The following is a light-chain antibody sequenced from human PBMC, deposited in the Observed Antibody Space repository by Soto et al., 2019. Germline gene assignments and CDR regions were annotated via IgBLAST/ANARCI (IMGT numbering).Light chain of an antibody. Sequence: IQMTQSPSTLYASVGDRVTITCRASQSIGRWLAWYQQKPGAAPKLLIYDASSLQSGVPSRFSGSGSGTEFTLSISSLQPDDFATYYCQQYKGTFGQGTKVDIK. V-gene: IGKV1-5*01. CDR1: QSIGRW. CDR2: DAS. J-gene: IGKJ1*01. CDR3: QQYKGT.